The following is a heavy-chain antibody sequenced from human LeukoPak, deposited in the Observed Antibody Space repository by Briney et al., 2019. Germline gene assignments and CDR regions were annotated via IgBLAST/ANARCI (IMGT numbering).Heavy chain of an antibody. CDR2: TKPDGSAE. J-gene: IGHJ4*02. V-gene: IGHV3-7*01. CDR1: GFNFRNYW. CDR3: ARDGGLHTNFDY. Sequence: GGPLSLSCAASGFNFRNYWMGWLRQAPGKGREGVANTKPDGSAEYYADSVRGRFTTSRDNANNLLYLQMNRLRAEDTAVYHCARDGGLHTNFDYWGEGTLLTVSS. D-gene: IGHD2-15*01.